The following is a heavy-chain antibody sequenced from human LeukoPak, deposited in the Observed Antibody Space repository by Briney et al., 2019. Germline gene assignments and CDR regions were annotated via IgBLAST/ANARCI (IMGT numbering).Heavy chain of an antibody. Sequence: GGSLRLSCAASGFTFSSYAMSWVRQAPGKGLEWVSGISWNSGSIGYADSVEGRFTISRDNAKNSLYLQMNSLRAEDMALYYCAKDIAGYYDSSGYPWGAFDIWGQGTMVTVSS. CDR1: GFTFSSYA. CDR3: AKDIAGYYDSSGYPWGAFDI. CDR2: ISWNSGSI. V-gene: IGHV3-9*03. D-gene: IGHD3-22*01. J-gene: IGHJ3*02.